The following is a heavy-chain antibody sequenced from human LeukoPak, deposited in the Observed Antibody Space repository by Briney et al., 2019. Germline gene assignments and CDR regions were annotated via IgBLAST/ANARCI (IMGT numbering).Heavy chain of an antibody. Sequence: GGSLRLSCAASGFTFSSYAMSWVRQAPGKGLEWVSAISGSGGSTYYADSVKGRFTISRDNAKKSLYLQMNSLRAEDTAVYYCARANDNYYYYYMDAWGKGTTVTISS. J-gene: IGHJ6*03. CDR1: GFTFSSYA. CDR3: ARANDNYYYYYMDA. D-gene: IGHD3-9*01. CDR2: ISGSGGST. V-gene: IGHV3-23*01.